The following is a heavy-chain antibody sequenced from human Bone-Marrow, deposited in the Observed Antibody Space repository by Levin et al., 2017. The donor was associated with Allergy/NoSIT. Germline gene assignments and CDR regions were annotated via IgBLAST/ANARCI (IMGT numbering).Heavy chain of an antibody. Sequence: GGSLRLSCAASGFTFSNAWMNWVRQAPGKGLEWVGRIKSKTDGGTTDYAAPVKGRFTISRDDSENTVFLQMNSLKIEDTAVYYCSTGVPYCTGGTCYFGPSEYWGQGTLVTVSS. CDR1: GFTFSNAW. J-gene: IGHJ4*02. D-gene: IGHD2-15*01. V-gene: IGHV3-15*01. CDR2: IKSKTDGGTT. CDR3: STGVPYCTGGTCYFGPSEY.